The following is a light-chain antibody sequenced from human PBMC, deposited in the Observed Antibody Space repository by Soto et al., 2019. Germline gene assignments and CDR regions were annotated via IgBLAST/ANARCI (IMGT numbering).Light chain of an antibody. Sequence: QSALTQPPSASGSPGQSVTISCTGTSSDVGGYNYVSWYQQHPGKAPKLMIYEFSKRPSGVPDRFSVSKSGNTASLTVSGLQAEDEADYYCSSYAGSTLYVFGTGTKLTVL. CDR2: EFS. J-gene: IGLJ1*01. CDR3: SSYAGSTLYV. CDR1: SSDVGGYNY. V-gene: IGLV2-8*01.